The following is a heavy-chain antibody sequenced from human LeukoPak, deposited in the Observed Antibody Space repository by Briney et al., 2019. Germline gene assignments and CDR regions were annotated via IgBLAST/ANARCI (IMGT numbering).Heavy chain of an antibody. D-gene: IGHD3-22*01. CDR2: ISGDGGIT. CDR1: GFTFDDYA. J-gene: IGHJ4*02. CDR3: AKTASSPYDSSGYYYDPTFDY. V-gene: IGHV3-43*02. Sequence: GGSLRLSCAASGFTFDDYAMHWVRQAPGKGLEWVSLISGDGGITYFAVSVKGRFTISRDNSKNSPYLQVNSLRTEDTALYYCAKTASSPYDSSGYYYDPTFDYWGQGTLVTVSS.